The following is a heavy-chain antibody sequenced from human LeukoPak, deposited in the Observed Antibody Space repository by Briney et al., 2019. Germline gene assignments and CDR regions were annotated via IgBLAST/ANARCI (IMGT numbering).Heavy chain of an antibody. CDR1: GFSLSSAW. CDR2: IKREVDGGTE. J-gene: IGHJ4*02. CDR3: TADVSDSSGYCHDY. D-gene: IGHD3-22*01. Sequence: GGSLRLSCVASGFSLSSAWMSWVRQAPAQGLEWVGRIKREVDGGTENYAPHVRGRFTISRDDSKNTLYLQMNSLQTEDTGVYYCTADVSDSSGYCHDYWGQGTQVTVSS. V-gene: IGHV3-15*01.